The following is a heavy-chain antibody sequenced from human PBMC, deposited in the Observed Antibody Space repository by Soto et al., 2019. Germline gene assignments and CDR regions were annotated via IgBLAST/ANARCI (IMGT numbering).Heavy chain of an antibody. V-gene: IGHV4-31*03. J-gene: IGHJ3*02. CDR2: IYYSGST. Sequence: PSETLSLTCTVSGGSISSGVYYWSWIRQHPGQGLEWIGYIYYSGSTYYNPSLKSRATISVDTSKNQFSLKLSSVTAADTAVYYCTTDQEDSSSWRPHAFDIWGQGTMVTVSS. CDR1: GGSISSGVYY. D-gene: IGHD6-13*01. CDR3: TTDQEDSSSWRPHAFDI.